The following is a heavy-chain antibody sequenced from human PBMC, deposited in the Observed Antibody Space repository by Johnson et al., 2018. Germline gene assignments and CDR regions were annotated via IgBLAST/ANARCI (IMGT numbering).Heavy chain of an antibody. CDR3: ARARSWGIQLYYYYYGMDV. Sequence: QVQLVQSGGGVVQPGRSLRLSCAASGFTFSSYGMHWVRQAPGKGLEWVAVIWYDGSNKYYADSVKGRFTISRDNSKNTLDLQMNSLRAEDTAVYYCARARSWGIQLYYYYYGMDVWGQGTTVTVSS. V-gene: IGHV3-33*01. D-gene: IGHD5-18*01. CDR2: IWYDGSNK. J-gene: IGHJ6*02. CDR1: GFTFSSYG.